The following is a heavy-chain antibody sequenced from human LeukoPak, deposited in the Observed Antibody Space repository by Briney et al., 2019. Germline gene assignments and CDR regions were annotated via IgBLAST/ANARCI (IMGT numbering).Heavy chain of an antibody. D-gene: IGHD3-22*01. J-gene: IGHJ3*01. Sequence: SETLSPTCTVSGGSISSYYWSWIRQPPGKGLEWIGYIYISGSTDYNPSLKSRVTISLDTSKNLFSLKLSSLTAADTAVYYCARHRGYERTGYYFLDAFDFSGQGTMVTVSS. V-gene: IGHV4-4*09. CDR1: GGSISSYY. CDR2: IYISGST. CDR3: ARHRGYERTGYYFLDAFDF.